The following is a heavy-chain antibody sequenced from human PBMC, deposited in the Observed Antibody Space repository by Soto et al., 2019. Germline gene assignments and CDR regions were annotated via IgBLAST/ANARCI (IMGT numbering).Heavy chain of an antibody. CDR3: ARDVDTSNWFDP. CDR2: IIPIFGTA. CDR1: GGTFSSYA. J-gene: IGHJ5*02. Sequence: ASVKLACKASGGTFSSYAISWVRQAPGQGLEWMGGIIPIFGTANYAQKFQGRVTITADESTSTAYMELSSLRSEDTAVYYCARDVDTSNWFDPWGQGTLVTVSS. D-gene: IGHD5-18*01. V-gene: IGHV1-69*13.